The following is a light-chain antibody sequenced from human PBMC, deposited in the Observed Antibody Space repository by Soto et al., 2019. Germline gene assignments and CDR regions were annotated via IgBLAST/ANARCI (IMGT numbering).Light chain of an antibody. CDR2: GAS. CDR1: QSVSSN. CDR3: QQYNNFPSLT. V-gene: IGKV3-15*01. Sequence: EIVRTECPATLSVSPGERATLSCRASQSVSSNLAWYQQKPGQAPRLLIYGASTRATGIPARFSGSGSGTEFTLTIGSLQSEDFAVYYCQQYNNFPSLTFGGGTKVEIK. J-gene: IGKJ4*01.